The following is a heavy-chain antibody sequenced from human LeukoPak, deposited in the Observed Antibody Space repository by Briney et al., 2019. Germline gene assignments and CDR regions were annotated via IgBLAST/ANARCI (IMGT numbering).Heavy chain of an antibody. V-gene: IGHV3-23*01. CDR1: GFTFSSYA. CDR2: ISGSGGST. D-gene: IGHD4-17*01. Sequence: GGSLRLSCAASGFTFSSYAMSWVRQAPGKGLEWVSAISGSGGSTYYADSVKGRFTISRDNSKNTLYLQMNSLRAEDTAVYYCAKIGGYGDYVGDAFDIWGQGTMVTVSS. CDR3: AKIGGYGDYVGDAFDI. J-gene: IGHJ3*02.